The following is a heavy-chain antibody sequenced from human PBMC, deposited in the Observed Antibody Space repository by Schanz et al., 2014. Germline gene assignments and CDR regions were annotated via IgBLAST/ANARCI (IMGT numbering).Heavy chain of an antibody. Sequence: VQLVESGGGVVQPGGSLRLSCAASGFTFSTYTMNWVRQAPGKGLEWVSSISGRSSHIYYADSVKGRFSISRDNAKNSLYLQLNSLRAEDTAVYYCAREQIMAAAGLVDYWGHGTLVTVSS. CDR2: ISGRSSHI. CDR1: GFTFSTYT. V-gene: IGHV3-21*03. J-gene: IGHJ4*01. D-gene: IGHD6-13*01. CDR3: AREQIMAAAGLVDY.